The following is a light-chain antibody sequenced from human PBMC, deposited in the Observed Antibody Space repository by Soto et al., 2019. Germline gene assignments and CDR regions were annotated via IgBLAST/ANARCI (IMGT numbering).Light chain of an antibody. CDR2: DAS. J-gene: IGKJ4*01. CDR1: QDISNY. V-gene: IGKV1-33*01. Sequence: DIQMTQSPSSLSASVGDRVTITCQASQDISNYLNWYQQKPGKAPKLLIYDASNLETGVPSRFSGSGSGTDFPFTISGLQPEDTATYYCQQYENPLLTFGGGTKVEIK. CDR3: QQYENPLLT.